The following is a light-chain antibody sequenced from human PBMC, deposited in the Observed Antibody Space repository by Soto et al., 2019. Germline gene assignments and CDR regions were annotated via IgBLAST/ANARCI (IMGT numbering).Light chain of an antibody. CDR2: GAS. CDR3: QQYGSSLWT. CDR1: QSVSSSY. V-gene: IGKV3-20*01. J-gene: IGKJ1*01. Sequence: EIVLTQSPGTLSLSPGEGATLSCRASQSVSSSYLAWYQQRPGQAPRLLIYGASSRATGIPDRFSGSGSGTDFTLTISRLEPEDFAVYYCQQYGSSLWTFGQGTKVDI.